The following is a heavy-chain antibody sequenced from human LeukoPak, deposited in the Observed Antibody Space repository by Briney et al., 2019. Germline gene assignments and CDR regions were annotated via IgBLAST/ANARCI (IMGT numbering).Heavy chain of an antibody. D-gene: IGHD1-14*01. Sequence: SETLSLTCSGASINNGHHYRAWIRQPPGKGLEWIASIYSGGMTFYSPSLKSRLTISADTSRNHFSLRLSSVTAADTALYFCARHFDHPTAYFDSWGQGSLVTVSS. CDR2: IYSGGMT. CDR3: ARHFDHPTAYFDS. J-gene: IGHJ4*02. CDR1: GASINNGHHY. V-gene: IGHV4-39*01.